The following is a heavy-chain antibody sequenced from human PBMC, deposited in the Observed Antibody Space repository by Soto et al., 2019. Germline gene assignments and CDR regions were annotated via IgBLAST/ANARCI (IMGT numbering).Heavy chain of an antibody. J-gene: IGHJ6*03. CDR2: INYKSHI. Sequence: EVQLVESGGGLAKPGGTLRLSCAASGFTFSSYSMNWVRQAPGKGLEWVSSINYKSHIDYADSVKGQFTISRDNAKNSLYLQMNRPSAEDTAVYFCARDLIYAGYYYYMDVWCIGTTVSVSS. V-gene: IGHV3-21*01. CDR1: GFTFSSYS. CDR3: ARDLIYAGYYYYMDV. D-gene: IGHD3-10*01.